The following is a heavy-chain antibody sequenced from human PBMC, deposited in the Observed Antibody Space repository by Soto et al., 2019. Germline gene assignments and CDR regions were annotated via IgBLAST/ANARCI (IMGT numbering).Heavy chain of an antibody. CDR3: ARDSSGSYDTDYFDY. J-gene: IGHJ4*02. D-gene: IGHD1-26*01. V-gene: IGHV3-21*01. CDR2: ISSSSSYI. CDR1: GFTFSSYS. Sequence: GGSLRLSCAASGFTFSSYSMNWVRQAPGKGLEWVSSISSSSSYIYYADSVKGRFTISRDNAKNSLYLQMNSLRAEDTAVYYCARDSSGSYDTDYFDYWGQGTLVTVSS.